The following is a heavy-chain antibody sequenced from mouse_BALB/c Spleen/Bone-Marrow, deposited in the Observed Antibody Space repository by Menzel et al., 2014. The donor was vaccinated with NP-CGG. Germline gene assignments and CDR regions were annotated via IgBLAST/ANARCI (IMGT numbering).Heavy chain of an antibody. V-gene: IGHV1S82*01. J-gene: IGHJ1*01. CDR1: GYSFTSYW. D-gene: IGHD1-1*01. Sequence: QVQLQQSGAELVRPGASVKLSCKASGYSFTSYWMNWVKQRPGQGLEWIGMIHPSDSETSLNQKFKDKATLTVDKSSSTAYMQRRRPTSQDSAVYYSARERESTTLVEGDWYSDVWGAGTPVTVSS. CDR2: IHPSDSET. CDR3: ARERESTTLVEGDWYSDV.